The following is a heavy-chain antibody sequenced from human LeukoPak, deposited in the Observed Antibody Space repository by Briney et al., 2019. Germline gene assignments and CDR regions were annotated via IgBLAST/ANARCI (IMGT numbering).Heavy chain of an antibody. V-gene: IGHV4-39*07. D-gene: IGHD3-10*01. CDR3: ARVFDSGSQAYFYYMDV. CDR1: GGSISSSSHY. CDR2: ISNSGST. J-gene: IGHJ6*03. Sequence: PSETLSLTCTVSGGSISSSSHYWGWIRQPPGKGLEWTGSISNSGSTYYNPSLKSRVTMSVDTSKNQFSLKVSSVTAADTAVYYCARVFDSGSQAYFYYMDVWGKGATVTISS.